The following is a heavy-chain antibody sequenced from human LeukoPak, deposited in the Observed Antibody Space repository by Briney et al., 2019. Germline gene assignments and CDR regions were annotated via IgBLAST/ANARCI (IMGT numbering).Heavy chain of an antibody. CDR2: ITSSSTNI. V-gene: IGHV3-48*02. Sequence: GGSLRLSCAASGFTFSTYNMNWVRQAPGMGLEWVSHITSSSTNIYYADSVKGRFTISRDNAKNALSLQMNSLRDEDTAVYYCATSGNYYLKYWGQGTLVTVSS. CDR1: GFTFSTYN. D-gene: IGHD1-26*01. J-gene: IGHJ4*02. CDR3: ATSGNYYLKY.